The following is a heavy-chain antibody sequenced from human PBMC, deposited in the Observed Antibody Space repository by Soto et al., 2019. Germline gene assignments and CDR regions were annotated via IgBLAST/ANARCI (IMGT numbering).Heavy chain of an antibody. Sequence: QVQLVQSGAEVKKPGASVKVSCKASGYTFTSYAMQWVRQAPGQRLEWMGWINAGNGNTKYSQKFQGRVTITSDTSASTDYMELSSLRSEDTAVYYCARALGGWTDSWGQGTLVTVSS. CDR1: GYTFTSYA. V-gene: IGHV1-3*01. D-gene: IGHD6-19*01. J-gene: IGHJ4*02. CDR2: INAGNGNT. CDR3: ARALGGWTDS.